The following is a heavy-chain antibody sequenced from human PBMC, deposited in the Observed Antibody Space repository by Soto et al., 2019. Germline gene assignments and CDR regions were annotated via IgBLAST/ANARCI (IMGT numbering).Heavy chain of an antibody. CDR2: IWNDGRNK. V-gene: IGHV3-33*06. CDR3: AKEAMVLGYFDY. CDR1: GFTFSSSD. Sequence: GSLRLSCAASGFTFSSSDIHWVRQAPGKGLEWVAVIWNDGRNKYYSDSVKGRFTISRDNSKNTLYLQMNSLRAEDTAVYYCAKEAMVLGYFDYWGQGTLVTVSS. D-gene: IGHD3-10*01. J-gene: IGHJ4*02.